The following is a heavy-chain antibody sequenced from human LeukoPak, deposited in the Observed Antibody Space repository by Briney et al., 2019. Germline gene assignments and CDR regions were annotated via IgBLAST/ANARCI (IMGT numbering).Heavy chain of an antibody. CDR2: ISAYNGDT. V-gene: IGHV1-18*01. Sequence: GASVKVSCKASGYTFTSYGISWARQAPGQGLEWMGWISAYNGDTNYAQKLQGRVTMTTDTSTSTAYMELRSLRSDDTAVYYCARDPWDTAMENFDYWGQGTLVTVSS. J-gene: IGHJ4*02. CDR1: GYTFTSYG. CDR3: ARDPWDTAMENFDY. D-gene: IGHD5-18*01.